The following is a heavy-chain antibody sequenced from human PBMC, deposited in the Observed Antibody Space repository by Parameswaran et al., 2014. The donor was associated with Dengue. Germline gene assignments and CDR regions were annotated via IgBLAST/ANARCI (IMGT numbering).Heavy chain of an antibody. Sequence: VRQMPGKGLEWIGEINHSGSTNYNPSLKSRVTISVDTSKNQFSLKLSSVTAADTAVYYCARGVVPAAMRIRWFDP. J-gene: IGHJ5*02. D-gene: IGHD2-2*01. CDR3: ARGVVPAAMRIRWFDP. CDR2: INHSGST. V-gene: IGHV4-34*01.